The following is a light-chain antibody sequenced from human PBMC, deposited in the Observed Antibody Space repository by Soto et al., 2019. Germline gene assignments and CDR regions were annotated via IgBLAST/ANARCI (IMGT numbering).Light chain of an antibody. J-gene: IGKJ2*01. CDR1: QDIGNF. V-gene: IGKV1-33*01. CDR2: DAS. CDR3: HQYDNVPQT. Sequence: DIQMTQSPSSLSASVGDRVTITCQASQDIGNFLNWYQQKPGKAPKLLIYDASNLQPGVPSRFSGSGSGTHFTFTISSLQPEDSATYYCHQYDNVPQTFGQGTKLEIK.